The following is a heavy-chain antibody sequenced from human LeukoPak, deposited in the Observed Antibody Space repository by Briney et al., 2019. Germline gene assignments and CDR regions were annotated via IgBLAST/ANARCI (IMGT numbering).Heavy chain of an antibody. Sequence: GGSLRLSCAASGFTFSDYYMSWIRQAPGKGLEWVSYISSSGSTIYYADSVKGRFTISRDNAKNSLYLQMNSLRAEDTAVYYCERDASYDFWSGSYNWFDPWGQGTLVTVSS. V-gene: IGHV3-11*01. CDR3: ERDASYDFWSGSYNWFDP. J-gene: IGHJ5*02. CDR2: ISSSGSTI. CDR1: GFTFSDYY. D-gene: IGHD3-3*01.